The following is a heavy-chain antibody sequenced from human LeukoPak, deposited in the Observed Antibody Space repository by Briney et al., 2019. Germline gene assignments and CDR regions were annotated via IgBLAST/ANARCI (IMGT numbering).Heavy chain of an antibody. D-gene: IGHD3-22*01. Sequence: YYSGRTYYNPAVKSRFTISVDRYKNEFSLKLSSVTAADTAVYYCAGNKYYYDSSGYGDFDYWGQGTLVTVSS. CDR2: YYSGRT. CDR3: AGNKYYYDSSGYGDFDY. V-gene: IGHV4-39*01. J-gene: IGHJ4*02.